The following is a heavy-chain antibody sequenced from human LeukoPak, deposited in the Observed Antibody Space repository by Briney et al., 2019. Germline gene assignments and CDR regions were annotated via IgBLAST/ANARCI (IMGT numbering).Heavy chain of an antibody. CDR3: ARLGYCSSTSCPIDY. CDR2: IIPIFGTA. D-gene: IGHD2-2*01. J-gene: IGHJ4*02. Sequence: SVKVSCKASGGTFSSYAISWVRQAPGQGLEWMGGIIPIFGTANYAQKFQGRVTITADESTSTAYMELSSLRSEDTAVYYCARLGYCSSTSCPIDYWGQGTLVTVSS. CDR1: GGTFSSYA. V-gene: IGHV1-69*13.